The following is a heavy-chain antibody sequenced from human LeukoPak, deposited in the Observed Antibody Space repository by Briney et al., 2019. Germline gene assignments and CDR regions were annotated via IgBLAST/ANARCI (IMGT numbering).Heavy chain of an antibody. CDR3: ARRRCSSTSCFFDY. J-gene: IGHJ4*02. CDR2: IKQDGSEK. Sequence: GGSLRLSCAASGFTFSNYWMSWVRQAPGMGLEWVANIKQDGSEKYYVDSVKGRFTISRDNAKNSLYLQMNSLRAKDTAVFYCARRRCSSTSCFFDYWGQGTLVTVSS. V-gene: IGHV3-7*01. D-gene: IGHD2-2*01. CDR1: GFTFSNYW.